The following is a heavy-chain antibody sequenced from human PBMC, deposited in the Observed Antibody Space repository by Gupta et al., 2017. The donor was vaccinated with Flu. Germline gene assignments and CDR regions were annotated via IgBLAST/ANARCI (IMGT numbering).Heavy chain of an antibody. D-gene: IGHD2-2*01. CDR3: AKDTVVPAADFDY. CDR2: ISSSGGST. V-gene: IGHV3-23*01. J-gene: IGHJ4*02. Sequence: EVQLLESGGGLVQPGGSLSLSCAASGFAFGSYAMSWVRQAPGKGLEGVSGISSSGGSTYFADSVKGRFTISRDNSKNTLYLQMNSLRAEDTAVYYCAKDTVVPAADFDYWGQGTLVTVSS. CDR1: GFAFGSYA.